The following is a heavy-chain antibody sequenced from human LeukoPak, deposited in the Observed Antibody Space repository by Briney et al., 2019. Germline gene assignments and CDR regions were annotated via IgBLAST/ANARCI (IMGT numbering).Heavy chain of an antibody. CDR1: GGSISSGDYY. V-gene: IGHV4-30-4*01. Sequence: SSETLSLTCTVSGGSISSGDYYWSWIRQPPGKGLEWIGYIYYSGSTYYNPSLKSRVTISVDTSKNQFSLKLSSVTAADTAVYYCARDGAAAGLYWYFDLWGRGTLVTVSS. CDR3: ARDGAAAGLYWYFDL. CDR2: IYYSGST. D-gene: IGHD6-13*01. J-gene: IGHJ2*01.